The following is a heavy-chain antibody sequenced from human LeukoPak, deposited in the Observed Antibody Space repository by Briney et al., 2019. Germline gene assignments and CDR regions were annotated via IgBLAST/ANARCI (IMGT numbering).Heavy chain of an antibody. Sequence: GESLQISCKGSGYSFTSYWIGWVRQMPGKGLEWMGIIYPGDSGTRYSPSFQGQVTISADKSITTAYLQWSSLKASDTAMYYCVRHLYGMDDVFDFWGQGTMVTVSS. J-gene: IGHJ3*01. D-gene: IGHD2-8*01. CDR1: GYSFTSYW. CDR3: VRHLYGMDDVFDF. CDR2: IYPGDSGT. V-gene: IGHV5-51*01.